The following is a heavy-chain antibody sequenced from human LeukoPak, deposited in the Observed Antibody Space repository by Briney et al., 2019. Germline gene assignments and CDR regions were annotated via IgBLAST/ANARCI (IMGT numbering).Heavy chain of an antibody. CDR3: VKAGYYDSSGYYYYLDY. J-gene: IGHJ4*02. Sequence: GGSLRLSCVASGFTFSTYSMNWVRQAPGKGLEWVSYITSSSSAKYYADSVKSRFTISRDNAENSLYLQMNSLRAEDTAVYYCVKAGYYDSSGYYYYLDYWGQGTLVSVSS. D-gene: IGHD3-22*01. V-gene: IGHV3-48*01. CDR2: ITSSSSAK. CDR1: GFTFSTYS.